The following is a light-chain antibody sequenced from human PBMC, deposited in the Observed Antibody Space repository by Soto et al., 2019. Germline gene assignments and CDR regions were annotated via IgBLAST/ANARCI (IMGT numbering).Light chain of an antibody. CDR2: GAS. CDR1: QSVSSGY. Sequence: EIVLTQSPGTLSLSPGERATLSCRASQSVSSGYFAWYQQKPGQAPRLLIYGASSRATGIPDRFSGSGSGTDFTLTISRLEPEDFAVYYCQQYGSSPPTITFGQGTRLEIK. CDR3: QQYGSSPPTIT. J-gene: IGKJ5*01. V-gene: IGKV3-20*01.